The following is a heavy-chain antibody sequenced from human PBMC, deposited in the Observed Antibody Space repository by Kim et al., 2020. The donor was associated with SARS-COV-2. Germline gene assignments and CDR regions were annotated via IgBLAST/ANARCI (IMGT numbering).Heavy chain of an antibody. J-gene: IGHJ6*02. D-gene: IGHD6-19*01. CDR1: GYSFTRYW. Sequence: GESLKISCKGSGYSFTRYWIGWVRQMPGKGLEWMGIIYPGDSDTRYSPSFQGQVIISVDKSISTAYLQWNNLKASDTAIYYCARRIAVAATAYYAMDVWGRDHGHRLL. CDR2: IYPGDSDT. V-gene: IGHV5-51*01. CDR3: ARRIAVAATAYYAMDV.